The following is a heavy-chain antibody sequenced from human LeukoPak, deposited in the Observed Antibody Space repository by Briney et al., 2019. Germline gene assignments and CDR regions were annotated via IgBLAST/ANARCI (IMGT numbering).Heavy chain of an antibody. D-gene: IGHD3-10*01. CDR3: ARGPSNYYGSGSFQPFDY. V-gene: IGHV3-48*01. J-gene: IGHJ4*02. Sequence: GGSLRLSCAASGFTFSSYSMNWVRQAPGKGLEWVSYISSSSSTIYYADSVKGRFTISRDNAKNSLYLQMNSLRAEDTAVYYCARGPSNYYGSGSFQPFDYWGQGTLVTVSS. CDR2: ISSSSSTI. CDR1: GFTFSSYS.